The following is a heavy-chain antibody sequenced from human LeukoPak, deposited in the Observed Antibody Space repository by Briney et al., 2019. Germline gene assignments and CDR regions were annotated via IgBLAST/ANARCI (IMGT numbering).Heavy chain of an antibody. CDR1: GGSFSGYY. D-gene: IGHD3-10*01. V-gene: IGHV4-34*03. Sequence: PSETLSLTCAVYGGSFSGYYWSWIRQPPGKGLEWIGEINHSGSTNYNPSLKSRVTISVDTSKNQFSLKLSSVTAEDTAVYYCSSQTPYGSGTYYEPRWGQGTLVTVSS. CDR3: SSQTPYGSGTYYEPR. J-gene: IGHJ4*02. CDR2: INHSGST.